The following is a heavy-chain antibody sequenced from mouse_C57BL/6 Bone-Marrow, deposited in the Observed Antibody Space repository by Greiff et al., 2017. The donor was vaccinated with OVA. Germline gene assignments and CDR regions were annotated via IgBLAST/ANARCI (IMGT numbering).Heavy chain of an antibody. Sequence: EVKLVEPGGGLVKPGGSLKLSCAASGFTFSDYGMHWVRQAPEKGLEWVAYISSGSSTIYYADTVKGRFTISRDNAKNTLFLQMTSLRSEDTAMYYCAKLTCAMDYWGQGTSVTVSA. V-gene: IGHV5-17*01. J-gene: IGHJ4*01. CDR3: AKLTCAMDY. CDR2: ISSGSSTI. CDR1: GFTFSDYG. D-gene: IGHD4-1*01.